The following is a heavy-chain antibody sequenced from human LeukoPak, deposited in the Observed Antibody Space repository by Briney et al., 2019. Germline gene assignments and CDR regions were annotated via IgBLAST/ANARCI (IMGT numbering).Heavy chain of an antibody. V-gene: IGHV3-7*04. Sequence: GGSLRLSCAASGFTFSSYWMSWVRQAPGKGLEWVANIKQDGSEKYYVDSVKGRFTISRDNAKNSLYLQMNSLRAEDTAVYYCARGPSTEDRVYAFDIWGQGTMVTVSS. D-gene: IGHD1-14*01. CDR2: IKQDGSEK. CDR1: GFTFSSYW. CDR3: ARGPSTEDRVYAFDI. J-gene: IGHJ3*02.